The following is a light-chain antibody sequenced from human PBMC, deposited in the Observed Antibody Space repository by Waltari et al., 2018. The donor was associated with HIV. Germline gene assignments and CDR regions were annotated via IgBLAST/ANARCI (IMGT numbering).Light chain of an antibody. Sequence: EIVLTQSPGTLSLSPGERATLSCRASQSVSSSYLAWYQQKPGQAPRLLIYGASSRATGIPDRFSGSGSGTDFTLTITGLQPDDIGTYFCQQYSTHYAFGQGTRVE. CDR2: GAS. CDR3: QQYSTHYA. V-gene: IGKV3-20*01. CDR1: QSVSSSY. J-gene: IGKJ2*01.